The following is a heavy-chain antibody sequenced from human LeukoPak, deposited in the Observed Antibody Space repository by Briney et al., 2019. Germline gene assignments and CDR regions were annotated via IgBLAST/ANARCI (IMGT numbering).Heavy chain of an antibody. CDR3: ARGYLTRDPELDD. CDR1: GFTFSDYY. CDR2: ISSGSGSTI. V-gene: IGHV3-11*01. Sequence: GGSVRLSCAASGFTFSDYYMSWIRQAPGKGLEWVSYISSGSGSTIYYADSVKGRFTISRDNAKNSLYLQMNSLRAEDTALYYCARGYLTRDPELDDWGQGTLVTVSS. D-gene: IGHD5-24*01. J-gene: IGHJ4*02.